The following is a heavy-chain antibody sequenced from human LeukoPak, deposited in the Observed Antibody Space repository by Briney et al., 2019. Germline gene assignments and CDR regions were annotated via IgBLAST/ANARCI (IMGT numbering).Heavy chain of an antibody. D-gene: IGHD5-12*01. CDR2: IYYSGST. CDR3: ARLGVHIRYRVGLRLQRPYYFDY. J-gene: IGHJ4*02. Sequence: SETLSLTCAVSGGSISSGGYSWSWIRQPPGKGLEWIGYIYYSGSTYYNPSLKSRVTISVDTSKNQFSLKLSSVTAADTAVYYCARLGVHIRYRVGLRLQRPYYFDYWGQGTLVTVSS. V-gene: IGHV4-30-4*07. CDR1: GGSISSGGYS.